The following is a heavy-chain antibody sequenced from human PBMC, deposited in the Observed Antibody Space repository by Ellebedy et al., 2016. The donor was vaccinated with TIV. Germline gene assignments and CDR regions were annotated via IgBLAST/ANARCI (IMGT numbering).Heavy chain of an antibody. CDR1: GGSISTGGWF. J-gene: IGHJ5*01. D-gene: IGHD5-24*01. CDR3: ARDRLATITGAWFDS. CDR2: IYHSGST. Sequence: MPSETLSLTCSVSGGSISTGGWFWSWSRQHPGKGLEWIGYIYHSGSTYYNPSLKSRVTISVANSNNQFSLKLTSVTAADTAVFYCARDRLATITGAWFDSWGQGTLVTVSS. V-gene: IGHV4-31*03.